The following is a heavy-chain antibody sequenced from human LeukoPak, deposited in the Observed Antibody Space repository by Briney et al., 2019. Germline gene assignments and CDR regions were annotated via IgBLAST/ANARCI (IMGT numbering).Heavy chain of an antibody. J-gene: IGHJ3*02. V-gene: IGHV4-39*01. CDR1: GGSISSRSYY. D-gene: IGHD3-22*01. Sequence: SETLSLACTVSGGSISSRSYYWGWIRQPPGKGLEWIGSIYYRGSTYYNPSLKSRVTISVDTSKNQFSLKLSSVTAADTAVYWCARHTLDSSGYQNAFDIWGQGTKVTVSS. CDR3: ARHTLDSSGYQNAFDI. CDR2: IYYRGST.